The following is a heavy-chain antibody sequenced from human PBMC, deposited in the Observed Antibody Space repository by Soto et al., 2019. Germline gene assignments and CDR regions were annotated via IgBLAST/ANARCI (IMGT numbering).Heavy chain of an antibody. CDR3: ARVLIQLELPSRNYYYYCAKDTWMATDSWTWALDS. Sequence: SVKGSCKASGVTFSSYAISWVRQAPGQGLEWMGGIIPIFGTAIYAQKFQGRVTITADKSTSTAYMELSSLRSEETAVYYCARVLIQLELPSRNYYYYCAKDTWMATDSWTWALDSWGQGTVVTVSS. V-gene: IGHV1-69*06. CDR1: GVTFSSYA. CDR2: IIPIFGTA. J-gene: IGHJ4*02. D-gene: IGHD1-1*01.